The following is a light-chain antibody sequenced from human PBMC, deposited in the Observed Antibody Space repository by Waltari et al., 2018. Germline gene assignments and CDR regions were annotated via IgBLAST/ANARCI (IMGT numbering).Light chain of an antibody. CDR1: QSISDY. Sequence: IQMTQSPPALSASVGDRVAITFRASQSISDYLHWYQQKPGKAPRVLIYTASSLQRGVPTRFSGSVSGTEFTLTISTLQPEDAATYYCQQSYSSPWTFGQGTKVEIK. V-gene: IGKV1-39*01. J-gene: IGKJ1*01. CDR3: QQSYSSPWT. CDR2: TAS.